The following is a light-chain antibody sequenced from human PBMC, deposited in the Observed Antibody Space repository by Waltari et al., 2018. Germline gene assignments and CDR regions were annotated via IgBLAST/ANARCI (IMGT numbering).Light chain of an antibody. CDR3: ASYTSSDSWV. V-gene: IGLV2-14*01. CDR1: SSAVGGDNY. J-gene: IGLJ3*02. CDR2: EVS. Sequence: QSALTQPASVSGSPGQSITISCTGTSSAVGGDNYVSRYQHHPGKAPKLMIYEVSNRPSGVSNRFSGSKSGNTASLTFSGLQAEDEADYYCASYTSSDSWVFGGGTKLTVL.